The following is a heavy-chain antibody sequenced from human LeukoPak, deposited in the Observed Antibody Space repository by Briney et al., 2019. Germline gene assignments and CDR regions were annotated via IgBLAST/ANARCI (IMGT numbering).Heavy chain of an antibody. J-gene: IGHJ3*02. D-gene: IGHD1-1*01. CDR3: AGRAGSGTTAFDI. CDR2: LNSDGIST. CDR1: GFTVSNYA. V-gene: IGHV3-64*02. Sequence: GGSLRLSCAASGFTVSNYAMHWVRQAPGKGLEYVSALNSDGISTYYADSVRGRFTISRDNSKNTLFLQMGSLRPEDMAVYYCAGRAGSGTTAFDIWGPGTMVTVSS.